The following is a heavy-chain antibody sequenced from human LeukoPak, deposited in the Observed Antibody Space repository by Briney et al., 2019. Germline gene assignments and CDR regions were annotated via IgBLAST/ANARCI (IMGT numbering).Heavy chain of an antibody. D-gene: IGHD3-3*01. CDR2: ISAYNGNT. J-gene: IGHJ4*02. CDR3: ARDRRAYYDFWSGSDFDY. V-gene: IGHV1-18*01. CDR1: GYTFTSYG. Sequence: ASVKVSCKASGYTFTSYGISWVRQAPGQGLEWMGWISAYNGNTNYAQKLQGRVTMTTDTSTSTAYMELRSLRSDDTAVYYCARDRRAYYDFWSGSDFDYWGQGTLVTVSS.